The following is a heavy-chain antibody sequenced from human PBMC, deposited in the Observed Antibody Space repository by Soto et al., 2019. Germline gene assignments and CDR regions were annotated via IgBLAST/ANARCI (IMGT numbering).Heavy chain of an antibody. CDR3: AKVLDASMGVNGYLY. D-gene: IGHD3-9*01. CDR2: IGGSGDST. J-gene: IGHJ4*02. V-gene: IGHV3-23*01. Sequence: EVQLLESGGGLVQPGGSLRLSCAASGFTFSSYAMSWVRQAPGKGLEWVSAIGGSGDSTYYADSVKGRFTISRDNSKKTLYLQMNSLRDGDTAVYFFAKVLDASMGVNGYLYWGQGTLVTVSS. CDR1: GFTFSSYA.